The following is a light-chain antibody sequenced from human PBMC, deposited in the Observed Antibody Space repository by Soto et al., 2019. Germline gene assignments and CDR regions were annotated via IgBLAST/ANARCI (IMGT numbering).Light chain of an antibody. CDR1: QSFTTSQ. CDR3: QQYASSPRT. V-gene: IGKV3-20*01. J-gene: IGKJ1*01. CDR2: GAS. Sequence: EIVLTQSRATLSLSPVERGTLSCRASQSFTTSQLAWYQQRPGQAPRVLIFGASRRATGIPDRFSGSGSGTDFTLTISRLEPEDSAVYYCQQYASSPRTFGQGPKVDIK.